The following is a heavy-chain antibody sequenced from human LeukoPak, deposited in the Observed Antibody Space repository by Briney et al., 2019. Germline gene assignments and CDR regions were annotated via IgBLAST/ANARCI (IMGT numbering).Heavy chain of an antibody. CDR3: ARSYSSSPGVYNWFDP. CDR1: GGTFSSYA. J-gene: IGHJ5*02. CDR2: IIPIFGTA. D-gene: IGHD6-6*01. V-gene: IGHV1-69*05. Sequence: SVKVSCKVSGGTFSSYAISWVRQAPGQGLEWMGGIIPIFGTANYAQKFQGRVTITTDESTSTAYMELSSLRSEDTAVYYCARSYSSSPGVYNWFDPWGQGTLVTVSS.